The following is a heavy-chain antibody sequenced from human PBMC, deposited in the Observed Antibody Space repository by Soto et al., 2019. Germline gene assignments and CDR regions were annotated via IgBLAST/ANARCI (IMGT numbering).Heavy chain of an antibody. CDR2: IIPIFGTA. CDR1: GGTLSSYA. Sequence: ASVKGSCKASGGTLSSYAISWLRQAPGQGLEWMGGIIPIFGTANYAQKFQGRVTITADTSASTAYMELSSLRSEDTAVYYCARGGYFDSSNYLAYWGLGTLVTVSS. CDR3: ARGGYFDSSNYLAY. J-gene: IGHJ4*02. V-gene: IGHV1-69*06. D-gene: IGHD3-22*01.